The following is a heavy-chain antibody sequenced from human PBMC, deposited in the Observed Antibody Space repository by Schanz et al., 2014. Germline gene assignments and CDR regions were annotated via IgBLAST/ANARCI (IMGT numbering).Heavy chain of an antibody. V-gene: IGHV1-8*02. CDR3: TKGRTFGR. CDR2: MNSKTGNT. CDR1: GGTFSSYD. D-gene: IGHD3-16*01. J-gene: IGHJ4*02. Sequence: QVQLVQSGAEVMKPGSSVKVSCKSSGGTFSSYDINWVRQAPGQGLEWMGWMNSKTGNTGYAQRFQGRVTRTRNASMATAYLELSSLRSGDTAVYYCTKGRTFGRWGQGTLVTVSS.